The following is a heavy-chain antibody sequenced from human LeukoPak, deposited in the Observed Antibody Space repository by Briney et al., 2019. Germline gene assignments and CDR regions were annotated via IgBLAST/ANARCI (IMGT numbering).Heavy chain of an antibody. CDR3: AKDMVQIQLFLGFDY. CDR2: ISGSGGST. V-gene: IGHV3-23*01. Sequence: PGGSLRLSCAASGFTFSSYAMSWVRQAPGKGLEWVSGISGSGGSTYYADSVKGRFTISRDNSKNTLYLQMNSLRAEDTAVYYCAKDMVQIQLFLGFDYWGQGTLVTVSS. CDR1: GFTFSSYA. D-gene: IGHD5-18*01. J-gene: IGHJ4*02.